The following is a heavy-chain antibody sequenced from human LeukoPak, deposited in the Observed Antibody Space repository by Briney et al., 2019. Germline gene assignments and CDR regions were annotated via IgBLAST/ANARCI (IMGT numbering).Heavy chain of an antibody. D-gene: IGHD5-24*01. Sequence: PGGSLRLSCAASGFTFSSYAMSWVRQAPGKGLEWVSAISGSGGSTYYADSVEGRFTISRDNSKNTLYLQMNSLRAEDTAVYYCAKGDSPTYYYMDVWGKGTTVTVSS. CDR1: GFTFSSYA. V-gene: IGHV3-23*01. CDR3: AKGDSPTYYYMDV. J-gene: IGHJ6*03. CDR2: ISGSGGST.